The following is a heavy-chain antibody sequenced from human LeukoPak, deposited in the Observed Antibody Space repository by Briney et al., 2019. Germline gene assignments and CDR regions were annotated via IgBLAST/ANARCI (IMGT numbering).Heavy chain of an antibody. CDR3: ARDAVAAAGTPFDY. D-gene: IGHD6-13*01. J-gene: IGHJ4*02. V-gene: IGHV1-69*13. Sequence: SVKVSCKTSGGTSSNYAISWVRQAPGQGLEWMGGIIPIFGTANYAQKFQGRVTITADESTSTAYMELSSLRSEDTAVYYCARDAVAAAGTPFDYWGQGTLVTVSS. CDR1: GGTSSNYA. CDR2: IIPIFGTA.